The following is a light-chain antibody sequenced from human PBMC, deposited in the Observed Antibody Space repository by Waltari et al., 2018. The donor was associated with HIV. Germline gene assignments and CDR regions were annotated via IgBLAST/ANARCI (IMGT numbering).Light chain of an antibody. Sequence: QSVLTQPPSASGPPGQRVTISCSGSSSHIGSNTVNWYQQLPGTAPNLLLYNNNPRPSGVPDRFSGSKSGTSASLAISGLQSEDEADYYCAAWDDSLNGRVFGGGTKLTVL. CDR3: AAWDDSLNGRV. CDR2: NNN. CDR1: SSHIGSNT. V-gene: IGLV1-44*01. J-gene: IGLJ3*02.